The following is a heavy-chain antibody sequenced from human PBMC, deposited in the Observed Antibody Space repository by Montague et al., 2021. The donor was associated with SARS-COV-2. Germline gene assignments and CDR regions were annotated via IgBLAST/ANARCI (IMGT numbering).Heavy chain of an antibody. CDR2: ISYDGSNQ. V-gene: IGHV3-30-3*01. Sequence: SLRLSCAASGFDFSSYPMHWVRQAPGKGLEWVAVISYDGSNQYYVASVEGRFTISRDNSKNTVFLQMNSLRADDTAVYYCVGALDIVVVAATMGFEHWGQGTLVTVSA. CDR1: GFDFSSYP. CDR3: VGALDIVVVAATMGFEH. D-gene: IGHD2-2*03. J-gene: IGHJ4*02.